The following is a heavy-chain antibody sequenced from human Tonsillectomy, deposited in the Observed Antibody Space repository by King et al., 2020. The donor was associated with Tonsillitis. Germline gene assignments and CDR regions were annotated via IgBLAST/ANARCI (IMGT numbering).Heavy chain of an antibody. Sequence: VQLQESGPGLVKPSETLSLTCTVSGGSISSYYWSWIRQPPGKGLEWMGYIYYTGSTNYNPSLKRRVTISLDTSKNQFSLKLSSVTAADTAVYYCARQLGIFGYTWFDPWGQGTLVTVSS. J-gene: IGHJ5*02. CDR1: GGSISSYY. V-gene: IGHV4-59*08. CDR3: ARQLGIFGYTWFDP. D-gene: IGHD3-3*01. CDR2: IYYTGST.